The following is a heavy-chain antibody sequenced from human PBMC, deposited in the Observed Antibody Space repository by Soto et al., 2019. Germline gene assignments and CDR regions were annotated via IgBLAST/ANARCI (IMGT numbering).Heavy chain of an antibody. D-gene: IGHD2-15*01. CDR1: GFTFSSYA. Sequence: VGSLRLSCAASGFTFSSYAMSWVRQAPGKGLEWVSAISGSGGSTYYADSVKGRFTISRDNSKNTLYLQMNSLRAEDTAVYYCAKVVVAATPYYGVDVWGQGTKVTVSS. V-gene: IGHV3-23*01. CDR3: AKVVVAATPYYGVDV. CDR2: ISGSGGST. J-gene: IGHJ6*02.